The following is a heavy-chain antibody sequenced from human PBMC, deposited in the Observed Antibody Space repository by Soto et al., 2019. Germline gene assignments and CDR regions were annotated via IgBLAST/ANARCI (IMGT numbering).Heavy chain of an antibody. CDR2: ISGSGLST. J-gene: IGHJ4*02. V-gene: IGHV3-23*01. CDR1: GFTFSIYA. CDR3: AKFGAAEVSGWMRFFDY. D-gene: IGHD6-19*01. Sequence: PGGSLRLSCAASGFTFSIYAMSWVRQAPGKGLEWVSGISGSGLSTYYADSVKGRFTVSRDNSRNTLYLQMDSLRAEDTAVYYCAKFGAAEVSGWMRFFDYWGQGTLVTVSS.